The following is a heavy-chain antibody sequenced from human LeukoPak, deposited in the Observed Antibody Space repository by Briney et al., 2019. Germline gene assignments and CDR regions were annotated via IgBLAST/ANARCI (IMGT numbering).Heavy chain of an antibody. CDR3: ARDHVVGATAFDI. D-gene: IGHD1-26*01. J-gene: IGHJ3*02. V-gene: IGHV4-30-2*01. Sequence: PSETLSLTCTVSGGSISSGGYYWSWIRQPPGKGLEWIGYIYHSGSTYYNPSLKSRVTISVDRSKNQFSLKLSSVTAADTAVYYCARDHVVGATAFDIWGQGTMVTVSS. CDR1: GGSISSGGYY. CDR2: IYHSGST.